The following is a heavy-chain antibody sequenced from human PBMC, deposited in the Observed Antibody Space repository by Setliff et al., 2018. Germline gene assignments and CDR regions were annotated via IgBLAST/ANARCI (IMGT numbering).Heavy chain of an antibody. V-gene: IGHV3-7*01. CDR2: IKGDGSEK. Sequence: LRLSCAASAFTFKNYWMSWVRQAPGKGLEWVANIKGDGSEKFYLDSVKGRFTISRGNSKNTLYLQMNSLRAEDTAMYYCATLSKDLNYWGQGTLVTVSS. D-gene: IGHD3-3*01. CDR1: AFTFKNYW. J-gene: IGHJ4*02. CDR3: ATLSKDLNY.